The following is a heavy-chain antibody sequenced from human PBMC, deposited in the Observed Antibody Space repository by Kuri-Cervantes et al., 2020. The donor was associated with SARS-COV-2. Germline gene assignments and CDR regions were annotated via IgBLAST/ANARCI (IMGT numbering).Heavy chain of an antibody. V-gene: IGHV4-59*01. CDR1: GGSISSYY. Sequence: SETLSLTCTVSGGSISSYYWSWIRQPPGKGLEWIGSIYHSGSTYYNPSLKSRVTISVDTSKNQFSLKLSSVTAADTAVYYCAREATGYYYYMDVWGKGTTVTVSS. D-gene: IGHD2-8*02. CDR2: IYHSGST. CDR3: AREATGYYYYMDV. J-gene: IGHJ6*03.